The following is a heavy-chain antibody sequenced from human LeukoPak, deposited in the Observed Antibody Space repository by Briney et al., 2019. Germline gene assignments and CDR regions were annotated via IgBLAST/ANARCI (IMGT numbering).Heavy chain of an antibody. CDR2: ISYDGSNK. Sequence: GGSLRLSCAASGFIFSSYWMSWVRQAPGKGLEWVAVISYDGSNKYYADSVKGRFTISRDNSKNTLYLQMNSLRAEDTAVYYCARDLYSGSYSTFDYWGQGTLVTVSS. J-gene: IGHJ4*02. CDR3: ARDLYSGSYSTFDY. D-gene: IGHD1-26*01. V-gene: IGHV3-30*03. CDR1: GFIFSSYW.